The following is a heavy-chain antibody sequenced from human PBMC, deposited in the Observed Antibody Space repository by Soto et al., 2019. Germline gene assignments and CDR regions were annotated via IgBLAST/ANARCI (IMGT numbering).Heavy chain of an antibody. CDR1: GFTFSSYD. D-gene: IGHD2-15*01. Sequence: EVQLVESGGGLVQPGGSLRLSCAASGFTFSSYDINWVRQAPGKGLEWVSYISGSSGTKYYADSVKGRFTISRDNVKKSLFLQMNSLRAEDTAVYYCARGLSVSRVVNYYYYGMDVWGQGTTVTVSS. CDR3: ARGLSVSRVVNYYYYGMDV. V-gene: IGHV3-48*03. J-gene: IGHJ6*02. CDR2: ISGSSGTK.